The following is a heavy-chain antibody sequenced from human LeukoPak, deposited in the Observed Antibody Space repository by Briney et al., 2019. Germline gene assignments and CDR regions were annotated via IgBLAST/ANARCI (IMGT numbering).Heavy chain of an antibody. CDR1: DYTFASYG. V-gene: IGHV1-18*01. CDR2: ITAYNGNT. Sequence: GASVKVSCTASDYTFASYGINWVRQAPGQGLEWMGWITAYNGNTNYAQKLQGRVTMTTDTSTNTAYMELRSLRSDDTAVYYCAVRVFTSGWSLDYWGQGTLVTVSS. J-gene: IGHJ4*02. CDR3: AVRVFTSGWSLDY. D-gene: IGHD6-19*01.